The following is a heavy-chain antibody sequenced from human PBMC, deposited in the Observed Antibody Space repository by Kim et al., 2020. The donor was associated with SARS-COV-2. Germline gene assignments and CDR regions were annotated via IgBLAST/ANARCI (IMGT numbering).Heavy chain of an antibody. Sequence: SETLSLTCAVSGGSISSSNWWSWVRQPPGKGLEWIGEIYHSGSTNYNPSLKSRVTISVDKSKNQFSLKLSSVTAADTAVYYCARLYYDILTGYYSGGNWFDPWGQGTLVTVSS. V-gene: IGHV4-4*02. CDR3: ARLYYDILTGYYSGGNWFDP. J-gene: IGHJ5*02. CDR2: IYHSGST. CDR1: GGSISSSNW. D-gene: IGHD3-9*01.